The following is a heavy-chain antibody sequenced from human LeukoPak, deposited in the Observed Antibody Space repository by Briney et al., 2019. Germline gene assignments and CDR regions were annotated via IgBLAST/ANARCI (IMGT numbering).Heavy chain of an antibody. CDR2: IYSGGST. J-gene: IGHJ4*02. CDR1: GFTVSSNY. Sequence: GGSLRLSCAASGFTVSSNYMSWVRQAPGQGLEWVSVIYSGGSTYYADSVKGRFTVSRDNPKNPLYLQMTSLRADDTAVYYCARDRDGDYWGQGTLVTVSS. D-gene: IGHD2-21*02. V-gene: IGHV3-53*01. CDR3: ARDRDGDY.